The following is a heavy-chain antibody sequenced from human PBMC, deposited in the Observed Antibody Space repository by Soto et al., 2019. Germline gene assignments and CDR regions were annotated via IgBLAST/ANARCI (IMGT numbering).Heavy chain of an antibody. J-gene: IGHJ5*02. Sequence: SETLSLTCAVYGGSFSGYYWSWIRQPPGKGLEWIGEINHSGSTNYNPSLKSRVTISVDTSKNQFSLILSSVTAADTAVYYCARGGYYYGSGRRSNWFDPWGQGTLGTVA. V-gene: IGHV4-34*01. CDR2: INHSGST. D-gene: IGHD3-10*01. CDR1: GGSFSGYY. CDR3: ARGGYYYGSGRRSNWFDP.